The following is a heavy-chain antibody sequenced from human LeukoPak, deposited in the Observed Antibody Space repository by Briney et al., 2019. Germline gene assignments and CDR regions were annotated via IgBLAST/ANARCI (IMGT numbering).Heavy chain of an antibody. CDR2: IDDGGST. CDR3: ARHVGSYYYAMDV. D-gene: IGHD5-12*01. Sequence: PSETLSLTCTVSGGSISSSSFYWGWIRQPPGKGLEWIGSIDDGGSTYYNPSLKSRVTMSVDTSKNHFSLKLSSVTAADTALYYCARHVGSYYYAMDVWGQGTTVTASS. V-gene: IGHV4-39*01. J-gene: IGHJ6*02. CDR1: GGSISSSSFY.